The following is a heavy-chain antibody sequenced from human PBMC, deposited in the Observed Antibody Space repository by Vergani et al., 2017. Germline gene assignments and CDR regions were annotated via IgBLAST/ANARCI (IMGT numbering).Heavy chain of an antibody. CDR2: IYSGGST. J-gene: IGHJ6*02. Sequence: EVHLVESGGGLVQPGGSLRLSCAASGFTVSSNYMSWVRQAPGKGLEWVSVIYSGGSTYYADSVKGRFTISRDNSKNTLYLQVNSLRAEDTAVYYWARSQLVSVLEWLLPMDVWGQGTTVTVSS. CDR1: GFTVSSNY. CDR3: ARSQLVSVLEWLLPMDV. V-gene: IGHV3-66*02. D-gene: IGHD3-3*01.